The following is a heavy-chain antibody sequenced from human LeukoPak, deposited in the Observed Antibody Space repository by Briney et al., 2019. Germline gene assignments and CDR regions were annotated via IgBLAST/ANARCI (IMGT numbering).Heavy chain of an antibody. Sequence: GGSLRLSCAASGFTFSNYVMSWVRQAPDKGLELVSALSIAGGPHYADSVKGRFIISRENSGNTLYLQMNSLRGEDSATYYCARQLGYCSDGTCYFDHWGQGTLATVSS. V-gene: IGHV3-23*01. D-gene: IGHD2-15*01. J-gene: IGHJ4*02. CDR1: GFTFSNYV. CDR2: LSIAGGP. CDR3: ARQLGYCSDGTCYFDH.